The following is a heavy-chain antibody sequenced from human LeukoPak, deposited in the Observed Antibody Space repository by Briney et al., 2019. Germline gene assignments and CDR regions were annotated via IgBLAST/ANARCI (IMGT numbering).Heavy chain of an antibody. J-gene: IGHJ3*02. V-gene: IGHV3-9*01. D-gene: IGHD4-17*01. CDR2: ISWNSGSI. Sequence: GGSLRLSCAASGFTFDDYAMHWVRQAPGKGLEWVSGISWNSGSIGYADSVKGRFTISRDNAKNSLYLQMNSLRAEDTAVYYCARDPGDYASAFDIWGQGTMVTVSS. CDR3: ARDPGDYASAFDI. CDR1: GFTFDDYA.